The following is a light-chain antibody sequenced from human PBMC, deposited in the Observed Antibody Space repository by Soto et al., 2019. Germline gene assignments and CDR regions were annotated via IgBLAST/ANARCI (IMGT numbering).Light chain of an antibody. CDR2: AAS. J-gene: IGKJ1*01. Sequence: IKMNQSPSTLSASVGDRVTITCRASQSINRWLAWYQQKPGKAPKLLIYAASSLQSGVPSRFSGSGSGTDFTLTISSLQPEDFATYYCQQSYSTPRTFGQGTKVDIK. V-gene: IGKV1-39*01. CDR1: QSINRW. CDR3: QQSYSTPRT.